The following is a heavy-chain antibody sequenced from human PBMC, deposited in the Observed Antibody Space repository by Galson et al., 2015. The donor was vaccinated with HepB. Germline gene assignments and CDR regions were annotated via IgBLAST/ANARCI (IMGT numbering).Heavy chain of an antibody. D-gene: IGHD4-17*01. J-gene: IGHJ4*02. CDR3: AREAYGVVFDY. V-gene: IGHV3-33*01. CDR2: IWYDGSNK. CDR1: GFSFSSYV. Sequence: SLRLSCAASGFSFSSYVMHWVRQAPGKGLEWVAVIWYDGSNKYYADSVKGRFIISRDNSKNTLYLQMNSLRAEDTAVYYCAREAYGVVFDYWGQGTLVTVSS.